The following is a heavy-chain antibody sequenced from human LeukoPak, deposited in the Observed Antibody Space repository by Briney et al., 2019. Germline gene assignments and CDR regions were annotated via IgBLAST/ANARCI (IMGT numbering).Heavy chain of an antibody. Sequence: GGSPRLSCAASGFTFCSYTMSLVRQAPGKGLEWGAAISGSGGTTYYTDSVKGRFTISRDHSKNTLYLQMNSLRAEDTAVYYCAKGRVGATTYLDYWGQGTLVTVSS. V-gene: IGHV3-23*01. J-gene: IGHJ4*02. D-gene: IGHD1-26*01. CDR3: AKGRVGATTYLDY. CDR2: ISGSGGTT. CDR1: GFTFCSYT.